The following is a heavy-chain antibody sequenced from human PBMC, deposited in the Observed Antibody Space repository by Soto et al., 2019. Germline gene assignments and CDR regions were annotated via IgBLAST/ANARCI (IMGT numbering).Heavy chain of an antibody. CDR3: ARDYYDSSGYYRHQFDY. J-gene: IGHJ4*02. D-gene: IGHD3-22*01. V-gene: IGHV3-30-3*01. CDR2: ISYDGSNK. Sequence: PGGSLRLSCAASGFTFSSYAMHWVRQAPGKGLEWVAVISYDGSNKYYADSVKGRFTISRDNSKNTLYLQMNSLRAEDTAVYYCARDYYDSSGYYRHQFDYWGQGTLVTVSS. CDR1: GFTFSSYA.